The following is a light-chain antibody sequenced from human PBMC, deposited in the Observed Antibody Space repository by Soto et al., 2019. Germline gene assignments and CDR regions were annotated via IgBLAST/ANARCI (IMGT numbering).Light chain of an antibody. CDR2: DAS. V-gene: IGKV1-5*01. J-gene: IGKJ1*01. Sequence: DIQMTQSPSTLSGSVGDRVTITCRASQTISGYLAWYQQKPGKAPKLLIYDASSLESGVPSRFSGSGSGTEFTLTISSLQPDDFATYYCQHYNSYSEAFGQGTKVDIK. CDR3: QHYNSYSEA. CDR1: QTISGY.